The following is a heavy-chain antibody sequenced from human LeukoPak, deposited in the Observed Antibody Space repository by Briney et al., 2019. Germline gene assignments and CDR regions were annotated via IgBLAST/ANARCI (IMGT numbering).Heavy chain of an antibody. CDR1: GGSISSSY. V-gene: IGHV4-59*01. CDR2: IYYSGSI. D-gene: IGHD3-16*01. Sequence: SETLSLTCTVSGGSISSSYWSWIRQPPGKGLEWIGYIYYSGSINYNPSLKSRVTISVDTSKNQFSLKLSSVTAADTAVYYCASGATSWAHMNVWGEGTTVTVSS. J-gene: IGHJ6*03. CDR3: ASGATSWAHMNV.